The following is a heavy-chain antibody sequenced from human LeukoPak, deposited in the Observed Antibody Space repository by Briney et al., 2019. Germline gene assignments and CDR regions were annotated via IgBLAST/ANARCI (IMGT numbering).Heavy chain of an antibody. V-gene: IGHV3-21*01. J-gene: IGHJ4*02. Sequence: GRSLRLSCAASGFTFSSYSMNWVRQAPGKGLEWVSSISSSSSYIYYADSVKGRFTISRDSAKNSLYLQMNSLRAEDTAVYYCARERGIYYYDSSGYSTHFDYWGQGTLVTVSS. D-gene: IGHD3-22*01. CDR2: ISSSSSYI. CDR3: ARERGIYYYDSSGYSTHFDY. CDR1: GFTFSSYS.